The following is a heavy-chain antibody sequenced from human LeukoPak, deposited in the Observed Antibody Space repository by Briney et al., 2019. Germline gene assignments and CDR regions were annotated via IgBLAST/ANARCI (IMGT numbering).Heavy chain of an antibody. Sequence: ASVKVSCKASGYTFTSYYMHWVRQAPGQGLEWMGIINPSGGSTSYAQKFQGRVTMTRDTSTSTVYMELSSLRSEDTAVYYCARDGARLSTPYYYYYYGMDVWGQGTTVTASS. CDR3: ARDGARLSTPYYYYYYGMDV. CDR1: GYTFTSYY. J-gene: IGHJ6*02. CDR2: INPSGGST. D-gene: IGHD5-12*01. V-gene: IGHV1-46*01.